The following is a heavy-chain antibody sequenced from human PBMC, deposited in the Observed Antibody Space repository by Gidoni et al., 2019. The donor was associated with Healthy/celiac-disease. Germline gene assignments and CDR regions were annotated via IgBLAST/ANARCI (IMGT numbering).Heavy chain of an antibody. V-gene: IGHV3-13*01. Sequence: EVQLVESGGGLVQPGGSLSLPCAASGFTFSSYDMHWVRQATGKGLELVSAIGTGGDTYYPGSVKGRFTISRENAKNSLYLQMNSLRAGDTAVYYCARVEEGAFDIWGQGTMVTVSS. D-gene: IGHD1-1*01. J-gene: IGHJ3*02. CDR2: IGTGGDT. CDR3: ARVEEGAFDI. CDR1: GFTFSSYD.